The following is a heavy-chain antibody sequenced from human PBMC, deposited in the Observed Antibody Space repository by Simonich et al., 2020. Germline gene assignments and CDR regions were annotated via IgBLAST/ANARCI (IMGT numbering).Heavy chain of an antibody. V-gene: IGHV1-2*02. CDR2: INPKRGGT. CDR3: ASSKRGYNWNDFDY. Sequence: QVQLVQSGAEVKKPGASVKVSCKAAGYTFTGYYMHWVRQAPGQGLECMGWINPKRGGTNYAQKFQGRGTMTRDTTISTAYMELSRLRSDDTAVYYCASSKRGYNWNDFDYWGQGTLVTVSS. D-gene: IGHD1-1*01. J-gene: IGHJ4*02. CDR1: GYTFTGYY.